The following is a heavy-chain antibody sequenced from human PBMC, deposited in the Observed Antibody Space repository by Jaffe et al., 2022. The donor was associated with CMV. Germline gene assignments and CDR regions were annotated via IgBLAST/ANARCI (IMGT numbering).Heavy chain of an antibody. CDR1: GFTFSSYR. Sequence: VQLVESGGGLVQPGGSLRLSCAASGFTFSSYRMHWVRQAPGKGLVWVSLINSDETNTNYADSVKGRFTISRDNAKNTLYLQMNSLRAEDTAVYYCARDKNGLGYWGQGTLVTVSS. D-gene: IGHD2-8*01. CDR3: ARDKNGLGY. V-gene: IGHV3-74*01. J-gene: IGHJ4*02. CDR2: INSDETNT.